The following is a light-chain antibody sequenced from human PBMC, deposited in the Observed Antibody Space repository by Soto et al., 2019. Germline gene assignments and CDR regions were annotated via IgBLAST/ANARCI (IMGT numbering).Light chain of an antibody. CDR1: SSDGCGYNY. V-gene: IGLV2-14*01. CDR3: SSKTSSTTPFV. J-gene: IGLJ1*01. CDR2: EVN. Sequence: QSALTQPASVSGSPGQSITISCNGTSSDGCGYNYVSWYQQHPGNAPRLMIYEVNNRPSGVPNRFSGSKSGNTASLTISGLQAEDEADYYCSSKTSSTTPFVFGTRTKVTVL.